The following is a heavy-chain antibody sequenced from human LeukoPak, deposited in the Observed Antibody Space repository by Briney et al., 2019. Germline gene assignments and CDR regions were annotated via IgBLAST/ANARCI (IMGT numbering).Heavy chain of an antibody. J-gene: IGHJ6*03. CDR2: INHSGST. CDR1: GGSISSYY. Sequence: PSETLSLTCTVSGGSISSYYWSWIRQPPGKGLEWIGEINHSGSTNYNPSLKSRVTISVDTSKNQFSLKLSSVTAADTAVYYCARALLGYYYDSSGYYRYYYYYMDVWGKGTTVTVSS. V-gene: IGHV4-34*01. CDR3: ARALLGYYYDSSGYYRYYYYYMDV. D-gene: IGHD3-22*01.